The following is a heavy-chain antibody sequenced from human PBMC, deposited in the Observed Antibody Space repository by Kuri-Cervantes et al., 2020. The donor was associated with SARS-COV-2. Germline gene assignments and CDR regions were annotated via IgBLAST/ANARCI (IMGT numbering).Heavy chain of an antibody. Sequence: SETLSLTCTVSGGSISSYYWSWIRQPAGKGLEWIGRIYTSGSTNYNPSLKSRVTMSVDTSKNQFSLKLSSVTAADTAVYYCARGPRRRLLWFGELLSYAFDIWGQGTMVTVSS. J-gene: IGHJ3*02. CDR2: IYTSGST. D-gene: IGHD3-10*01. V-gene: IGHV4-4*07. CDR3: ARGPRRRLLWFGELLSYAFDI. CDR1: GGSISSYY.